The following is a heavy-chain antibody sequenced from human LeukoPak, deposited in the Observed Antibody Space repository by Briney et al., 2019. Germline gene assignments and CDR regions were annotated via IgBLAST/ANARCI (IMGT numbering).Heavy chain of an antibody. CDR3: ARDKGDLGTIFGVVIRPFDY. Sequence: ASVKVSCKASGGTFSSYAISWVRQAPGQGLEWMGRIIPIFVTANYAQKFQGRVTITADKSTSTAYMELSSLRSEDTAVYYCARDKGDLGTIFGVVIRPFDYWGQETLVTVSS. J-gene: IGHJ4*02. D-gene: IGHD3-3*01. CDR1: GGTFSSYA. CDR2: IIPIFVTA. V-gene: IGHV1-69*06.